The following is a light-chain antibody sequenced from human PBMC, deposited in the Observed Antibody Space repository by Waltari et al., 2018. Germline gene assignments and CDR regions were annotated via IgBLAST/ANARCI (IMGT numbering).Light chain of an antibody. CDR1: PTVHSY. CDR3: QQRFSWPPLT. CDR2: DTS. J-gene: IGKJ4*01. Sequence: GLTQSPATLSLSPGDRPTLSCRGSPTVHSYLAWYQQKPGQAPRLLIYDTSNRATGSPARFSGSGSVTDYTLTISSLEPEEFAVYYCQQRFSWPPLTFGGGTKVEVK. V-gene: IGKV3-11*01.